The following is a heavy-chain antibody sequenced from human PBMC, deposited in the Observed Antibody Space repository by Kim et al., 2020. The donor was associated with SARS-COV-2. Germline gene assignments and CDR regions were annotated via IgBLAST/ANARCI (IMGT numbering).Heavy chain of an antibody. V-gene: IGHV3-23*01. D-gene: IGHD2-2*01. CDR2: ISGSGGSI. CDR1: GFTFSSYA. CDR3: AKGDCSSTSCPTTDY. J-gene: IGHJ4*02. Sequence: GGSLRLSCAASGFTFSSYAMRWVRQAPGKGLEWVSTISGSGGSIYYADSVKGRFTISRDNSKNTLYLQMNSLRAEDTAVYYCAKGDCSSTSCPTTDYWGRGALVTVSS.